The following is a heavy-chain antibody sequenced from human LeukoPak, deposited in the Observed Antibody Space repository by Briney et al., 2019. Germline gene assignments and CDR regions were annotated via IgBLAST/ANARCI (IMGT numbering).Heavy chain of an antibody. CDR1: GFSLSTSGLG. D-gene: IGHD2-21*02. J-gene: IGHJ5*02. V-gene: IGHV2-5*02. CDR2: YYWDDDK. Sequence: SGPTLMNPTPTLTLTCTFSGFSLSTSGLGVGWIRQPPGNALDWRAPYYWDDDKRYTTSLKSRPTNTKYTSKSQVVLTINYMDSVDTATYYCALTYCGGDCYSAEITSWFDPWGQGTLVTVSS. CDR3: ALTYCGGDCYSAEITSWFDP.